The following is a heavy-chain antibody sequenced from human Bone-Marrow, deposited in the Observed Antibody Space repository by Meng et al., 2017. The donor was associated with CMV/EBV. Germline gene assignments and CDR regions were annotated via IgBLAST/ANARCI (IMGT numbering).Heavy chain of an antibody. CDR1: GFVFSARL. V-gene: IGHV3-7*01. CDR2: LSPDGSLI. Sequence: GGSLRLSCVTSGFVFSARLMIWVRQSPGRGLEWVATLSPDGSLIRYLDSVRGRFTISRDNARDSLFLEMNSLRADDTAVYYCASLRGMVTTYDYGGQGTLVTVSS. J-gene: IGHJ4*02. D-gene: IGHD2-21*02. CDR3: ASLRGMVTTYDY.